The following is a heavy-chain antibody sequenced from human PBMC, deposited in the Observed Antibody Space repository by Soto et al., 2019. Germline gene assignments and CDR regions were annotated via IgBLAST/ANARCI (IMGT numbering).Heavy chain of an antibody. CDR1: GFTFTNYE. Sequence: LRLFWGASGFTFTNYEMNWVRQAPGKGLEWVAYITSSGSPMYYADSVKGRFTISRDNVRNSLYLQMNSLRAEDTAVYYCARLHCSSTNCSYNYYYGMDVWGQGTTFTVSS. CDR3: ARLHCSSTNCSYNYYYGMDV. J-gene: IGHJ6*02. D-gene: IGHD2-2*01. CDR2: ITSSGSPM. V-gene: IGHV3-48*03.